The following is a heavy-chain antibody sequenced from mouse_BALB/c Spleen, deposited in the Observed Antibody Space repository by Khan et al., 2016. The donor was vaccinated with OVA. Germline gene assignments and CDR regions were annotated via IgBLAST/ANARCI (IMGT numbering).Heavy chain of an antibody. CDR2: ISGDSNTI. D-gene: IGHD1-1*01. V-gene: IGHV5-17*02. CDR3: ATSYFYGYYFDY. Sequence: DVQLVESGGGLVQPGGSRKLSCAASGFTFNNYGMHWVRQAPEKGLEWVAYISGDSNTIYYVDSVKGRFTISRDNPKNTPFLQMTSLMSEDTAMYYCATSYFYGYYFDYWGPGTTLTVS. CDR1: GFTFNNYG. J-gene: IGHJ2*01.